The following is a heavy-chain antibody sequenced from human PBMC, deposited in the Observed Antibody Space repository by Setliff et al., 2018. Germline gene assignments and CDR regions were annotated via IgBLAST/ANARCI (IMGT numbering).Heavy chain of an antibody. Sequence: PSETLSLTCAVSGGSISDNNWWRWVRQPPGKGLEWIGEIYHSGSANYNPSLKSRVTTSVDKSKNQFSLKLSSVTAADTAVYYCARASYYYDSSGYYGAGAFDIWGQGTMVTVSS. V-gene: IGHV4-4*02. J-gene: IGHJ3*02. CDR1: GGSISDNNW. CDR2: IYHSGSA. D-gene: IGHD3-22*01. CDR3: ARASYYYDSSGYYGAGAFDI.